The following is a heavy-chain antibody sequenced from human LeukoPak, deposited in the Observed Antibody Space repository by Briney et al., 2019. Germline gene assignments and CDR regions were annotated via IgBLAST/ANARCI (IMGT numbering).Heavy chain of an antibody. J-gene: IGHJ4*02. D-gene: IGHD3-10*01. CDR2: IGTGSSII. V-gene: IGHV3-48*01. CDR1: GFSFSTYS. Sequence: GGSLRLSCAASGFSFSTYSMNWVRQAPGKGLEWVSYIGTGSSIIDYSDSVKGRFTISRDSAKNSLYLQMTSLRAEDTAVYYCAKDRGSGTYYLIPDYWGQGTLVIVSS. CDR3: AKDRGSGTYYLIPDY.